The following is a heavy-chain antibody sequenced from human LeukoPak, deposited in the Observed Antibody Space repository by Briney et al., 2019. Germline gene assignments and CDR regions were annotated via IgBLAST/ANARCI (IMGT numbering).Heavy chain of an antibody. J-gene: IGHJ3*02. CDR1: GYTFTGYY. CDR2: INPNSGGT. CDR3: ARDRGGNIAFDI. D-gene: IGHD4-23*01. Sequence: GASVKVSCKASGYTFTGYYMHWVRQAPGQGLEWMGWINPNSGGTNYAQKFQGRVTMTRDTSISTAYMELSRQRSDDTAVYYCARDRGGNIAFDIWGQGTMVTVSS. V-gene: IGHV1-2*02.